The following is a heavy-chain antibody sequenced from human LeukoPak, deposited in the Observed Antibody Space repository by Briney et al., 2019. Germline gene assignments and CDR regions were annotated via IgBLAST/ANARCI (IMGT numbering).Heavy chain of an antibody. CDR3: AREYSYGYDY. CDR1: GDSVSSHDAA. Sequence: SQTLSLTCAISGDSVSSHDAAWNWIRQSPSRGLEWLGRTYYRSGWYSDYAVSVKSRITINPDTSKNQFSLQLSSVTPEDTAVYYCAREYSYGYDYWGQGTLVTVSS. D-gene: IGHD5-18*01. CDR2: TYYRSGWYS. V-gene: IGHV6-1*01. J-gene: IGHJ4*02.